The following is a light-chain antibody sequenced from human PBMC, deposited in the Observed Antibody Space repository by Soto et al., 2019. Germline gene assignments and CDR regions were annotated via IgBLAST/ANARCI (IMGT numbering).Light chain of an antibody. CDR1: NTDVNY. V-gene: IGLV2-14*01. CDR3: SSSTSSSTFV. CDR2: EVS. Sequence: QSLLTHPASLSGAPGQSITISCTGTNTDVNYVSWHQQHPGKAPKLMIYEVSKRSSGVSNRFSGSKSGNTASLTISGLQAEDEADYYCSSSTSSSTFVFGTGTKVTVL. J-gene: IGLJ1*01.